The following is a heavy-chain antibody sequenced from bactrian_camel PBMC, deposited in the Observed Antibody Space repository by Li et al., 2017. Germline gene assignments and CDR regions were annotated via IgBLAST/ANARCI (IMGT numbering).Heavy chain of an antibody. D-gene: IGHD5*01. J-gene: IGHJ4*01. CDR3: MSWRTWWGDGEDV. Sequence: QVQLVESGGALVQPGGSLRLSCVASVAADLTFSSYYMTWVRQAPGKGLEWVSSIYTHGAQTYYADSVKGRLTISRDNAKNMLYLQMNSLKLEDTAAYYCMSWRTWWGDGEDVWGQGTQVTVS. V-gene: IGHV3-2*01. CDR1: VAADLTFSSYY. CDR2: IYTHGAQT.